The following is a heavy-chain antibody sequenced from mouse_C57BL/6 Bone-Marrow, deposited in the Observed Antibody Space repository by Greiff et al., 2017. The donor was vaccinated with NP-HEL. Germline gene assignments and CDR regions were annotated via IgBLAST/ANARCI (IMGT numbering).Heavy chain of an antibody. V-gene: IGHV5-17*01. D-gene: IGHD1-1*01. CDR3: ARKESFITTVVGAMDY. CDR2: ISSGSSTI. CDR1: GFTFSDYG. Sequence: EVQLEESGGGLVKPGGSLKLSCAASGFTFSDYGMHWVRQAPEKGLEWVAYISSGSSTIYYADTVKGRFTISRDNAKNTLFLQMTSLRSEYTAMYYCARKESFITTVVGAMDYWGQGTSVTVSS. J-gene: IGHJ4*01.